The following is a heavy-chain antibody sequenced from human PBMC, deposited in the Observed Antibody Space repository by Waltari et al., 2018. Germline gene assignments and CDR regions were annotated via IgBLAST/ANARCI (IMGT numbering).Heavy chain of an antibody. Sequence: EVQLVESGGGLVQPGRSLRLSCTASGFTFGDYAMSWFRQAPGKGLEWVGFIRSKAYGGTTEYAASVKGRFTISRDDSKSIAYLQMNSLKTEDTAVYYCTRDYYDSSGPNWFDPWGQGTLVTVSS. CDR3: TRDYYDSSGPNWFDP. CDR2: IRSKAYGGTT. J-gene: IGHJ5*02. D-gene: IGHD3-22*01. V-gene: IGHV3-49*03. CDR1: GFTFGDYA.